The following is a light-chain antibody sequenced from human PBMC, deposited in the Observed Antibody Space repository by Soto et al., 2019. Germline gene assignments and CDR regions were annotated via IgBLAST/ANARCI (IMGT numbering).Light chain of an antibody. CDR2: GAS. CDR3: QQYLTSPKT. V-gene: IGKV3-20*01. Sequence: PRERATLSCSASQSVSSSNFAWYQQKPAQAPRLLIYGASRRAPGIPERFSGSGSGTDFTLTISRLEPEDFAVYYCQQYLTSPKTFGQGTKVDIK. CDR1: QSVSSSN. J-gene: IGKJ1*01.